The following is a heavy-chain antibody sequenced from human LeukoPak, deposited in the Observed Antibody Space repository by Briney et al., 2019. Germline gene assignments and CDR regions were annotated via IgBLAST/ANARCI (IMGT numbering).Heavy chain of an antibody. V-gene: IGHV4-59*13. Sequence: SETLSLTCTVSGGSISSDYWSWVRHRPGEGLGWVGYIYYSGSANYNPSLKSRVTISVDTSKNQFSLKLSSVTAADTAVYYCARDSLECSGWTCYYYGMDVWGQGTTVTVSS. D-gene: IGHD6-25*01. CDR2: IYYSGSA. CDR1: GGSISSDY. J-gene: IGHJ6*02. CDR3: ARDSLECSGWTCYYYGMDV.